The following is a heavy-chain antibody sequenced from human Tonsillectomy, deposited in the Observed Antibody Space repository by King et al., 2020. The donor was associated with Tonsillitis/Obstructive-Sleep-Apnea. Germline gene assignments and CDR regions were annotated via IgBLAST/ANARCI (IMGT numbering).Heavy chain of an antibody. Sequence: HVQLQQWGAGLLKPSETLSLTCAVYGGSFSGYYWSWIRQPPGKGLEWIGEIDHTGRTNYNPSLKSRVTISTDMAKNQFSLKLRSVTAADTAVYYCARVDRLSASAASTAFAYWGQGTLVTAPS. J-gene: IGHJ4*02. CDR1: GGSFSGYY. CDR3: ARVDRLSASAASTAFAY. D-gene: IGHD3-16*01. V-gene: IGHV4-34*01. CDR2: IDHTGRT.